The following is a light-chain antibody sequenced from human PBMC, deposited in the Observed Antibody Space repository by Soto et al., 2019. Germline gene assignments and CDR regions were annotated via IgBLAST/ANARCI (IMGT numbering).Light chain of an antibody. V-gene: IGKV3-20*01. CDR1: QSVSSGTY. CDR3: QQYGDSPLT. J-gene: IGKJ4*01. Sequence: EVVLTQSPGTLSLSPGERATLSCRASQSVSSGTYLAWYQQKPGQAPTLLIYGASTRAAGIPDRFSGSGSGTDFTITITRLEPEDFAVYYCQQYGDSPLTFGGGTRVE. CDR2: GAS.